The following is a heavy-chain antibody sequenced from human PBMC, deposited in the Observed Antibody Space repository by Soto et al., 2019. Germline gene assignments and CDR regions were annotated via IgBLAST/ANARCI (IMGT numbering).Heavy chain of an antibody. Sequence: PGGSLRLSCAASGFTFSSYSMNWVRQAPGKGLEWVSSISSSSSYIYYADSVKGRFTISRDNAKNSLYLQMNSLRAEDTAVYYCASLRKSGYQRMYDYWGQGTLVTVSS. CDR2: ISSSSSYI. J-gene: IGHJ4*02. CDR1: GFTFSSYS. CDR3: ASLRKSGYQRMYDY. D-gene: IGHD3-3*01. V-gene: IGHV3-21*01.